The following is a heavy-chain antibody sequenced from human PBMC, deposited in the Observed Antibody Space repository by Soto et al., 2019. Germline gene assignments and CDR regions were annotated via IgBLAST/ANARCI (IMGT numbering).Heavy chain of an antibody. D-gene: IGHD6-13*01. CDR1: GGTFSSYA. V-gene: IGHV1-2*04. Sequence: ASVKVSCKASGGTFSSYAISWVRQAPGQGLEWMGGIIPIFGGTNYAQKFQGWVTMTRDTSISTAYMELSRLRSDGTAVYYCAREIAAADLDAFDIWGQGTMVTV. CDR2: IIPIFGGT. J-gene: IGHJ3*02. CDR3: AREIAAADLDAFDI.